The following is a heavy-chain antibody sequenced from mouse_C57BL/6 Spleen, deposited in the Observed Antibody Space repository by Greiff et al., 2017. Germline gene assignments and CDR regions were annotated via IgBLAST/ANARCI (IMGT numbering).Heavy chain of an antibody. CDR3: AREEHVSFDY. CDR2: INPNNGGT. CDR1: GYTFTDYN. V-gene: IGHV1-22*01. D-gene: IGHD6-2*01. J-gene: IGHJ2*01. Sequence: VQLQQSGPELVKPGASVKMSCKASGYTFTDYNMHWVKQSHGKSLEWIGYINPNNGGTSYNQKFKGKATLTVNKSSSTAYMELRSLTSEDSAVYHCAREEHVSFDYWGQGTTHTVSS.